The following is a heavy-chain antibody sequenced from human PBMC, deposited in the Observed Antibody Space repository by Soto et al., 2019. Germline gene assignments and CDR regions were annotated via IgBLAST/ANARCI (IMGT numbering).Heavy chain of an antibody. V-gene: IGHV1-3*05. D-gene: IGHD2-21*02. Sequence: QVQLLQSGAEEKKPGASVKVSCKASGYAFSSYAMHWVRQAPGQRLEWMGWINIGSGNTKYSQNFQDRITISRDTSANTVYMELSSLRSEDTAVYYCARDGGDCGYRLIYYYYIGMDVWGQGTTVSVPS. CDR2: INIGSGNT. CDR1: GYAFSSYA. CDR3: ARDGGDCGYRLIYYYYIGMDV. J-gene: IGHJ6*02.